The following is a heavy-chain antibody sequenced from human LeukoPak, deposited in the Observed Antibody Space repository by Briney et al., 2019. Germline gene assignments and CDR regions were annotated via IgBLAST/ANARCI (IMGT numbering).Heavy chain of an antibody. J-gene: IGHJ4*02. D-gene: IGHD3-22*01. CDR1: GGSISSYY. V-gene: IGHV4-59*01. CDR3: ARVGSGYTFDY. CDR2: IYHRGST. Sequence: PSETLSLTCTVSGGSISSYYWSWIRQPPGKGLEWIGYIYHRGSTNYNPSLKSRVTISVDTSKNQFSLKLSSVPAADTAVYYCARVGSGYTFDYWGQGPLVTVSS.